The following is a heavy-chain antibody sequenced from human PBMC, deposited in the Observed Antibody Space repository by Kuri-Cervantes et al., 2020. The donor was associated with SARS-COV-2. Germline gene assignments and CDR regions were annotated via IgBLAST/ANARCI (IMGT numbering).Heavy chain of an antibody. CDR1: GYTLTELS. D-gene: IGHD3-3*01. CDR2: FDPEDGET. J-gene: IGHJ1*01. V-gene: IGHV1-24*01. CDR3: ATDLRHYDFWSGYYPLGYFQH. Sequence: ASVKVSCKVSGYTLTELSMHWVRQAPGKGLEWMVGFDPEDGETIYAQKFQGRVTMTEDTSTDTAYMELSSLRSEDTGVYYCATDLRHYDFWSGYYPLGYFQHWGQGTLVTVSS.